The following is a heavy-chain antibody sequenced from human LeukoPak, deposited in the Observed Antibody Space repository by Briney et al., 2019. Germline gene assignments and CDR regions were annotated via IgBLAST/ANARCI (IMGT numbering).Heavy chain of an antibody. V-gene: IGHV1-69*13. CDR1: GGTFSSYA. Sequence: EASVKVSCKASGGTFSSYAISWVRQAPGQGLEWMGGIIPIFGTANYAQKFRGRVTITADESTSTAYMELSSLRSEDTAVYYCARVQGDYYGSSGYYPDYWGQGTLVTVSS. CDR2: IIPIFGTA. J-gene: IGHJ4*02. CDR3: ARVQGDYYGSSGYYPDY. D-gene: IGHD3-22*01.